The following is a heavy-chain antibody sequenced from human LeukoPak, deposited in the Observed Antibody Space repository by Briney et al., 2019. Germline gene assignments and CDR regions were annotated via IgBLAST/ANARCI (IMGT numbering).Heavy chain of an antibody. Sequence: SETLSLTCTVSGGSISSYYWSWIRQPAGKGLEWIGRIYSSGSTNYDPSLKSRVTMSVDTSKNQFSLKLSSVTAAGTAVYYCARSKAYYDSSGYANDCWGQGTLVTVSS. CDR2: IYSSGST. J-gene: IGHJ4*02. V-gene: IGHV4-4*07. D-gene: IGHD3-22*01. CDR3: ARSKAYYDSSGYANDC. CDR1: GGSISSYY.